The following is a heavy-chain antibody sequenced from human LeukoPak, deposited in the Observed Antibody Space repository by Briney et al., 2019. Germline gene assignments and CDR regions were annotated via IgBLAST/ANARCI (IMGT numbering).Heavy chain of an antibody. J-gene: IGHJ4*02. CDR1: GFTFSSYA. D-gene: IGHD7-27*01. Sequence: GRSLRLSCAASGFTFSSYAMHWVRQAPGKGLEWVAVISYDGSNKYYADSVKGRFTISRDNSKNTLYPQMNSLRAEDTAVYYCAGESWGSGFDYWGQGTLVTVSS. V-gene: IGHV3-30-3*01. CDR3: AGESWGSGFDY. CDR2: ISYDGSNK.